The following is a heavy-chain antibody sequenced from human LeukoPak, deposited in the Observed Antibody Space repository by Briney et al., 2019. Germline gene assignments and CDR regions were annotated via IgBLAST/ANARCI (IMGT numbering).Heavy chain of an antibody. CDR2: ISAYNGNT. CDR3: ARVGYYDFWSGRLDYFDY. Sequence: GASVKVSCQASGYTFTSYGISWVRQAPGQGLEWMGWISAYNGNTNYAQKLQGRVTMTTDTSTSTAYMELRSLRSDDTAVYYCARVGYYDFWSGRLDYFDYWGQGTLVTVSS. CDR1: GYTFTSYG. D-gene: IGHD3-3*01. J-gene: IGHJ4*02. V-gene: IGHV1-18*01.